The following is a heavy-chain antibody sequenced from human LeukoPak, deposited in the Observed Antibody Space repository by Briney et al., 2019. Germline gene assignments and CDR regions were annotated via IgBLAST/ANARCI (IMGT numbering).Heavy chain of an antibody. V-gene: IGHV3-23*01. D-gene: IGHD1-26*01. CDR3: AKDRRSTTSSGSYIDY. CDR1: GFTFSTYA. J-gene: IGHJ4*02. Sequence: TGGSLRLSCAASGFTFSTYAMNWVRQAPGKGLERVSTISGSGDSTYYADSVKGRFTISRDNSKNTLSLQMNTLRAEDTAVYYCAKDRRSTTSSGSYIDYRGQGTLATVSS. CDR2: ISGSGDST.